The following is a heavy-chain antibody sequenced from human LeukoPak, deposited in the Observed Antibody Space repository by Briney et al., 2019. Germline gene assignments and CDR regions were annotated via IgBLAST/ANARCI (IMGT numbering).Heavy chain of an antibody. V-gene: IGHV1-2*02. D-gene: IGHD6-13*01. J-gene: IGHJ4*02. Sequence: WASVKVSCKASGYTFTGYYMHWFRQAPGQGLEWMGWINPKNGGTNHAQKFQGRVTMTRDTSFSTAYMELSRLRSDDTAVYYCARGPNTAAFDYWGQGTLVTVSS. CDR3: ARGPNTAAFDY. CDR2: INPKNGGT. CDR1: GYTFTGYY.